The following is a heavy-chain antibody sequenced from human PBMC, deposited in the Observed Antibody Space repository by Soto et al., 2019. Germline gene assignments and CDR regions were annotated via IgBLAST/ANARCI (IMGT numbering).Heavy chain of an antibody. D-gene: IGHD3-9*01. CDR1: GGSISSYY. CDR2: IYYSGST. Sequence: QVQLQESGPGLVKPSETLSLTCTVSGGSISSYYWSWIRQPPGKGLEWIGYIYYSGSTNYNPSLNNRVTIAVHTSNIQFSLKPSAVTAADSAVYYCARHGPSSNDDIVTAHMDVWGKGTTVTVSS. CDR3: ARHGPSSNDDIVTAHMDV. J-gene: IGHJ6*03. V-gene: IGHV4-59*08.